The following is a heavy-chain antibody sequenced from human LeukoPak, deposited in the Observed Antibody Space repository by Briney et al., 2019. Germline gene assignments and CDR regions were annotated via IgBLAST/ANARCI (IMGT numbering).Heavy chain of an antibody. CDR2: IYHSGST. V-gene: IGHV4-30-2*01. CDR1: GGSISSGGYY. D-gene: IGHD4-17*01. CDR3: ARYGDTRGYYFDY. Sequence: PSETLSLTCTVSGGSISSGGYYWSWIRQPPGKGLEWIGYIYHSGSTYYNPSLKSRVTISVDRSKNQFSLKLSSVTAADTAVYYCARYGDTRGYYFDYWGQGTLVTVSS. J-gene: IGHJ4*02.